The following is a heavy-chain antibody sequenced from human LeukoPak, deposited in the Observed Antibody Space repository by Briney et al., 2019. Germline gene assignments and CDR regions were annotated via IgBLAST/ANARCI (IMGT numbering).Heavy chain of an antibody. J-gene: IGHJ4*02. CDR3: ARVLTGDLDY. D-gene: IGHD1-26*01. V-gene: IGHV4-59*01. CDR2: IHYSGST. CDR1: GGSISSYY. Sequence: SETLSLTCTVSGGSISSYYWSWIRQPPGKGLEWIGYIHYSGSTNYNPSLKSRVTISVDTSKNQFSLKLSSVTAADTAVYYCARVLTGDLDYWGQGTLVTVSS.